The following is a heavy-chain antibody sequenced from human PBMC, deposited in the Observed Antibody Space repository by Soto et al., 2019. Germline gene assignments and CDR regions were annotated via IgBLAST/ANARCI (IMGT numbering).Heavy chain of an antibody. CDR3: AQSHTVTTYY. CDR1: GLTFSSYW. D-gene: IGHD4-17*01. V-gene: IGHV3-74*01. J-gene: IGHJ4*02. Sequence: EVQLVESGGGLVQPGGSLRLSCAASGLTFSSYWMHWVRQAPGKGLVWVSRINSAGSSTSYADSEKGRFTISRVNAKNTRYLPRNRLRAEVTAVYYGAQSHTVTTYYRGQGTLVTVAT. CDR2: INSAGSST.